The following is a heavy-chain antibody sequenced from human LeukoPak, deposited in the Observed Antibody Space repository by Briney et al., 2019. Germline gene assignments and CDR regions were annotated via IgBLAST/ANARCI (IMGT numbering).Heavy chain of an antibody. Sequence: GGSLRLSCAASGFTFSSYAMHWVRQAPGKGLEGVAVISYDGSNKYYADSVKGRFTISRDNSKNTLYLQMNSLRAEDTAVYYCARSYSGYDNYYYGMDVWGQGTTVTVSS. J-gene: IGHJ6*02. CDR2: ISYDGSNK. CDR1: GFTFSSYA. D-gene: IGHD5-12*01. V-gene: IGHV3-30*04. CDR3: ARSYSGYDNYYYGMDV.